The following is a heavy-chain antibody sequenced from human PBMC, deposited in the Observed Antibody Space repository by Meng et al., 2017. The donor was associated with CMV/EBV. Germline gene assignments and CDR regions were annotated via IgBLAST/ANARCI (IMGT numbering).Heavy chain of an antibody. CDR1: GYTFTRYG. Sequence: ASVKVSCQASGYTFTRYGISWVRQAPGQGLEGMGWINAYKGNKNYAQKLQGRVTMNTDTSTSTANMELRSLRSDDTAVYYGATSDRTGIVVVPAASDYWGQGTLVTVSS. CDR3: ATSDRTGIVVVPAASDY. D-gene: IGHD2-2*01. CDR2: INAYKGNK. V-gene: IGHV1-18*01. J-gene: IGHJ4*02.